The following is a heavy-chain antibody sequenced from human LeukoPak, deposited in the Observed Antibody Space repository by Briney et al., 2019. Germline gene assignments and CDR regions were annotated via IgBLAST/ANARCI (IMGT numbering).Heavy chain of an antibody. CDR2: ISWDGGST. J-gene: IGHJ4*02. CDR1: GFTFDDYA. D-gene: IGHD3-22*01. Sequence: PGGSLRLSCAASGFTFDDYAMHWVRQAPGKGLEWVSLISWDGGSTYYADSVKGRFIISRDNSKNSLYLQMNSLRAEDTALYYCAKSSPYYYDSSGYSPLPDYWGQGTLVTVSS. V-gene: IGHV3-43D*03. CDR3: AKSSPYYYDSSGYSPLPDY.